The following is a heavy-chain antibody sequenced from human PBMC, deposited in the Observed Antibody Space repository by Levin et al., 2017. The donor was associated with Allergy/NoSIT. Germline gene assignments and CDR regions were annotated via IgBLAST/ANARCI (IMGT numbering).Heavy chain of an antibody. CDR1: GGSFSGYY. Sequence: SETLSLTCAVYGGSFSGYYWSWIRQPPGKGLEWIGEINHSGSTNYNPSLKSRVTISVDTSKNQFSLKLSSVTAADTAVYYCARGPVVYAIWGQGTLVTVSS. CDR3: ARGPVVYAI. D-gene: IGHD2-8*02. J-gene: IGHJ4*02. V-gene: IGHV4-34*01. CDR2: INHSGST.